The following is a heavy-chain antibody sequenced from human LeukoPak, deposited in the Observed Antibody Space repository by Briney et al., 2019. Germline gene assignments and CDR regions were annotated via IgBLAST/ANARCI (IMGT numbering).Heavy chain of an antibody. J-gene: IGHJ6*02. D-gene: IGHD6-19*01. V-gene: IGHV4-59*08. Sequence: PSETLSLTCTVSGGSISSYYWSWIRQPPGKGLEWIGYIYYSGSTNYNPSLKSRVTISVDTFKNQFSLKLSSVTAADTAVYYCARLSEYSSGWDYYYYGMDVWGQGTTVTVSS. CDR3: ARLSEYSSGWDYYYYGMDV. CDR2: IYYSGST. CDR1: GGSISSYY.